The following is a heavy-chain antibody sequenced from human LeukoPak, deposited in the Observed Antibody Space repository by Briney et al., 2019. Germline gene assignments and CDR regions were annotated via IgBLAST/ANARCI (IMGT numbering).Heavy chain of an antibody. J-gene: IGHJ4*02. CDR3: AREVPPKFDN. V-gene: IGHV3-23*01. Sequence: GGSLRLSCAASGLTFSSYAMSWVRQAPGKGLEWVSGISDSGDSTYYADSVKGRFTISRDNSKNTLYLQMNSLRADDTAVYYCAREVPPKFDNWGQGTLVTVSS. CDR1: GLTFSSYA. CDR2: ISDSGDST.